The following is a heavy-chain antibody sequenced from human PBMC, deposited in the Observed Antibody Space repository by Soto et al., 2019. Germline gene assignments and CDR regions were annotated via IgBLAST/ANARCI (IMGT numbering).Heavy chain of an antibody. CDR3: AKGPYSSGWYEIVHNWFDP. Sequence: EVRLLESGGGLVQPGGSLRLSCAASGFTFSSYAMSWVRQAPGKGLEWVSAISGSGGSTYYADSVKGRFTISRDNSKNTLYLQMNSLRAEDTAVYYCAKGPYSSGWYEIVHNWFDPWGQGTLVTVSS. CDR2: ISGSGGST. D-gene: IGHD6-19*01. V-gene: IGHV3-23*01. J-gene: IGHJ5*02. CDR1: GFTFSSYA.